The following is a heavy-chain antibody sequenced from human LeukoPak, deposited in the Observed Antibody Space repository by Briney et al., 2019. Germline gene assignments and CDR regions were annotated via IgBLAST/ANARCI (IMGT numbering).Heavy chain of an antibody. D-gene: IGHD3-22*01. CDR2: KLHNGSN. V-gene: IGHV4-38-2*02. Sequence: LETLSLTCTVSGCSLRSGFYWGWNRQPPGKGLEWIGSKLHNGSNYYNPSLKSRGTISIDMSKNQFSLKLSSVTAADTAVYYCARVVAYYESSGYSLYYFDDWGQGTLGTVSS. CDR3: ARVVAYYESSGYSLYYFDD. J-gene: IGHJ4*02. CDR1: GCSLRSGFY.